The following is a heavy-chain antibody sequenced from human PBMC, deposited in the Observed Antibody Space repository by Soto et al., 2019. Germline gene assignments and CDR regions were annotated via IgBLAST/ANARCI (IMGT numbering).Heavy chain of an antibody. D-gene: IGHD1-1*01. CDR3: ARELETSDGNWFDP. V-gene: IGHV3-30-3*01. J-gene: IGHJ5*02. CDR2: ISYDGSNK. CDR1: GFTFSSYA. Sequence: PGGSLRLSCAASGFTFSSYAMHWVRQAPGKGLEWVAVISYDGSNKYYADSVKGRFTISRDNSKNTLYLQMNSLRAEDTAVYYCARELETSDGNWFDPWGQGTLVTVSS.